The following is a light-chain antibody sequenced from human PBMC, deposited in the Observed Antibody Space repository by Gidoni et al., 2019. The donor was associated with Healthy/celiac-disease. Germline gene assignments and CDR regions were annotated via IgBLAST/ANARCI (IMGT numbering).Light chain of an antibody. V-gene: IGKV1-39*01. Sequence: DIQMTHTPSSLSASVGDRVTITGRASQSISSYLNWYQQKPGKDPKLMIYAASSWQSGVPSSFSGSGAGTDCTLTISSLQPEDFATYYCQQSYSTPPGYTFGQGTKLEIK. CDR2: AAS. CDR1: QSISSY. J-gene: IGKJ2*01. CDR3: QQSYSTPPGYT.